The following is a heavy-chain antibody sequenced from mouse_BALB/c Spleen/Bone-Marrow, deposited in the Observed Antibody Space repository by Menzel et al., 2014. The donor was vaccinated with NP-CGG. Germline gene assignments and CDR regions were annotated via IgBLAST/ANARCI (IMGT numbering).Heavy chain of an antibody. D-gene: IGHD2-3*01. J-gene: IGHJ3*01. V-gene: IGHV1-37*01. CDR1: GYSFTGYF. Sequence: VQLQQPGPELAKPGASVKISCKASGYSFTGYFMNWVKQSHGKSLEWIGRINPYNGDTFYNQKFKGKATLTVDKSSSTAHMELLSLTSEDSAVYYCGGQDGYYGGFAYWGQGTLVTVSA. CDR3: GGQDGYYGGFAY. CDR2: INPYNGDT.